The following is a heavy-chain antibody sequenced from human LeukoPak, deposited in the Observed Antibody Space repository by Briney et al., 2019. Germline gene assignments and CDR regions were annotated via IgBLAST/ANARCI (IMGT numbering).Heavy chain of an antibody. CDR1: GGSISSGGYY. D-gene: IGHD5-12*01. Sequence: SETLSLTCTVSGGSISSGGYYWSWIRQHPGKGLEWIGYIYYSGSTYYNPSLKSRVTISVDTSKNQFSLKLSSVTAADTAVYYCAGGYDYYQTDYYYGMDVWGQGTTVTVSS. J-gene: IGHJ6*02. CDR3: AGGYDYYQTDYYYGMDV. V-gene: IGHV4-31*03. CDR2: IYYSGST.